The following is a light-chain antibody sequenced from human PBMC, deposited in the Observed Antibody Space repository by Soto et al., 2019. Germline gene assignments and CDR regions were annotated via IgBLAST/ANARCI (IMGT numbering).Light chain of an antibody. V-gene: IGLV2-14*01. CDR2: EVS. CDR1: SSDVGGYNY. Sequence: QSALTQPASVSGSPGQSITISCTGTSSDVGGYNYVSWYQQHPGKAPKLMIYEVSNRPSGVANRFSGSKSGNTASLTISGLQGEDEADYYCSSYASSSTYVFGTGTKVTVL. J-gene: IGLJ1*01. CDR3: SSYASSSTYV.